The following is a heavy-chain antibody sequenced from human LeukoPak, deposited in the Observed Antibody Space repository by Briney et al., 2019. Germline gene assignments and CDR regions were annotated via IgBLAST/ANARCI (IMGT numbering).Heavy chain of an antibody. D-gene: IGHD6-13*01. CDR1: GYTLTNYG. V-gene: IGHV1-2*02. J-gene: IGHJ6*03. CDR3: ARDEDSSSWYTPGTYYYYMDV. Sequence: ASVKVSCKASGYTLTNYGISWVRQAPGQGLEWMGWINPNSGGTNYAQKFQGRVTMTRDTSISTAYMELSRLRSDDTAVYYCARDEDSSSWYTPGTYYYYMDVWGKGTTVTVSS. CDR2: INPNSGGT.